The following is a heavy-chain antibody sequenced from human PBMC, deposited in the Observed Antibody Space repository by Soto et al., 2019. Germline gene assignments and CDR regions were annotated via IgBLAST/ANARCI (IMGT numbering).Heavy chain of an antibody. CDR1: GYTFTGYY. CDR2: INPNSGGT. D-gene: IGHD3-16*01. CDR3: ARGEEVWLNSGQMAYYNDMLV. V-gene: IGHV1-2*04. Sequence: ASVKVSCKASGYTFTGYYMHWVRQAPGQGLERMGWINPNSGGTNYAQKFQGWVTMTRDTSISTAYMELSRLRSDDTAVYYCARGEEVWLNSGQMAYYNDMLVLGEGTTVTVP. J-gene: IGHJ6*02.